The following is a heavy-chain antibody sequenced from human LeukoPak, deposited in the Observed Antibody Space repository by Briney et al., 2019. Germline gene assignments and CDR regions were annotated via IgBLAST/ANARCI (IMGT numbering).Heavy chain of an antibody. CDR3: ARDMYYGDYYYYYMDV. V-gene: IGHV3-48*01. J-gene: IGHJ6*03. Sequence: GGSLRLSCAASGFTFSSYSMNWVRQAPGKGLEWVSYISSSSTIYYADSVKGRFTISRDNAKNSLYLQMNSLRAEDTAVYYCARDMYYGDYYYYYMDVWGEGTTVTVSS. D-gene: IGHD3-3*01. CDR2: ISSSSTI. CDR1: GFTFSSYS.